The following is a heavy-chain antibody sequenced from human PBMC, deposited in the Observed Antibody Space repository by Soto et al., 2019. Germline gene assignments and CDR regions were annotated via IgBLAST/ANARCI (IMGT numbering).Heavy chain of an antibody. CDR3: AYSSTPFDY. CDR1: GFTFSTYA. Sequence: GGSLRLSCAASGFTFSTYAMAWVRQAPGKGLEWVSGVSGSGGSTYYADSVKGRFTISRDNSKNTLYLQMNSLRAEDTAVYYCAYSSTPFDYWGQGTLVTVSS. CDR2: VSGSGGST. D-gene: IGHD6-13*01. J-gene: IGHJ4*02. V-gene: IGHV3-23*01.